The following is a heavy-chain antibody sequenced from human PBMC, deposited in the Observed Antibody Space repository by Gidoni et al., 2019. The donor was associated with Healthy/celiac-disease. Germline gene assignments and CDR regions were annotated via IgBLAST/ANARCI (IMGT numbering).Heavy chain of an antibody. CDR1: GFAFSSYA. Sequence: QVQLVESGGGVVQPGRSLRLSCAASGFAFSSYAMHWVRQAPGKGLEWVAVISYDGSNKYYADSVKGRFTISRDNSKNTLYLQMNSLRAEDTAVYYCARDSSVVTPSDAFDIWGQGTMVTVSS. J-gene: IGHJ3*02. CDR2: ISYDGSNK. D-gene: IGHD2-21*02. CDR3: ARDSSVVTPSDAFDI. V-gene: IGHV3-30-3*01.